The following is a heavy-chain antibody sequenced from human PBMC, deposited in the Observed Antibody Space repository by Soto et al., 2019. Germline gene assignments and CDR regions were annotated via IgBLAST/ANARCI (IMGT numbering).Heavy chain of an antibody. Sequence: EVQLLESGGGLVQPGGSLRLSCAASGFTFSNYAMSWVRQAPGKGLEWLSSISASGGSTYYADSVKGRFTISRDNSKDTLYLQMYSFRAEDTAVYYCAKRHSSGFDYWGQGTLVTVSS. CDR2: ISASGGST. V-gene: IGHV3-23*01. J-gene: IGHJ4*02. CDR1: GFTFSNYA. CDR3: AKRHSSGFDY. D-gene: IGHD6-19*01.